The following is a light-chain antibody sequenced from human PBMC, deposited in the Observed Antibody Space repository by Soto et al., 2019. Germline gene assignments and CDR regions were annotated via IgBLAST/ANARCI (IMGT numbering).Light chain of an antibody. CDR1: SSKIGANP. Sequence: QSVLTQPPSASGTPGQRVTISFSGSSSKIGANPINWYQQLPGTAPKLLIYNNDQRPSGVPDRFSASKSGTSASLAISGLQSEDEADYYCEAWDDSLYGAVLGGGTQLTVL. J-gene: IGLJ2*01. V-gene: IGLV1-44*01. CDR2: NND. CDR3: EAWDDSLYGAV.